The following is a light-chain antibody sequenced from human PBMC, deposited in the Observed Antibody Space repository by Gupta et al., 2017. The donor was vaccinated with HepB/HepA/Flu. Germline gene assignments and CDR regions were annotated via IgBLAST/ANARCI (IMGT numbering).Light chain of an antibody. CDR1: QSLLHSNGYNY. Sequence: DIVMPQSPLSLPFPPGEPAPISCSASQSLLHSNGYNYMDCYLQKPGQSPQLLIYLGSNRASGVPDRFSGSGSGTDFTLKISRVEAEDVGVYYCMQALQTPLTFGGGTKVEIK. J-gene: IGKJ4*01. CDR2: LGS. V-gene: IGKV2-28*01. CDR3: MQALQTPLT.